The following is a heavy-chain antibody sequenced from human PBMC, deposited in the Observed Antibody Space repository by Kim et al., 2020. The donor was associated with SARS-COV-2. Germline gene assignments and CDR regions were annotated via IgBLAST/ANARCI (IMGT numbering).Heavy chain of an antibody. D-gene: IGHD2-2*02. CDR3: AGGRAGVVPSPILGSGPHYDYFIMDV. CDR1: GGSFSGYH. J-gene: IGHJ6*02. Sequence: SETLSLTCAVYGGSFSGYHWSWIRQPPGKGLEWIGEIDHGGSINYNPSLKSRVTISIDTSKNQFSLKLTSVTAADTGFYFCAGGRAGVVPSPILGSGPHYDYFIMDVWGHGTTVTVSS. V-gene: IGHV4-34*01. CDR2: IDHGGSI.